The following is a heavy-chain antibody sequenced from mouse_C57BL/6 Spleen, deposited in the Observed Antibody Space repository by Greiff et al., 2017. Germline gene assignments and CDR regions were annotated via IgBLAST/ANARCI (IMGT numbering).Heavy chain of an antibody. CDR3: AREGIYYGNWFAY. CDR1: GYSITSGYY. Sequence: EVQLQESGPGLVKPSQSLSLTCSVTGYSITSGYYWNWIRQFPGNKLEWMGYISYDGSNNYNPSLKNRISITRDTSKNQFFLKLNSVTTEDTATYYCAREGIYYGNWFAYWGQGTLVTVSA. CDR2: ISYDGSN. D-gene: IGHD2-1*01. V-gene: IGHV3-6*01. J-gene: IGHJ3*01.